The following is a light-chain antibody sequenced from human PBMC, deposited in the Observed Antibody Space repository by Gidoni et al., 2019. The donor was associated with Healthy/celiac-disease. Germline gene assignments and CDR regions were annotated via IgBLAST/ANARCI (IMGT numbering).Light chain of an antibody. J-gene: IGKJ3*01. CDR3: LQDYNYPPFT. Sequence: AIQMTQSPSSLSESVGDRVTITCRASQGIRNDLGWYQQKPGKAPKLLIYAASSLQSGVPSRFSGSGSGTDFTLTISSLQPEDFATYYCLQDYNYPPFTFGPGTKVDIK. V-gene: IGKV1-6*01. CDR2: AAS. CDR1: QGIRND.